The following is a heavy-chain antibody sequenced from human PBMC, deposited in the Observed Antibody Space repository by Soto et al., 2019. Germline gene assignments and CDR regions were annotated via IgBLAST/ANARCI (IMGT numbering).Heavy chain of an antibody. Sequence: QVQLQQWGAGLLKPSETLSLTCAVNSESLSGYYWSWIRQSPGKGLEWIGEIDGSGNTNYSPSLRSRVAMSVDTSKNHFSLNLNSVSAADTAAYYCVGARGRLVGFDYWGKGTLVTVSS. CDR3: VGARGRLVGFDY. V-gene: IGHV4-34*01. J-gene: IGHJ4*02. CDR2: IDGSGNT. CDR1: SESLSGYY. D-gene: IGHD1-26*01.